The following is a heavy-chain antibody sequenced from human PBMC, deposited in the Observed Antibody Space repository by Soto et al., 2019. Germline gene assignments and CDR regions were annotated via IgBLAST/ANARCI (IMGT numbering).Heavy chain of an antibody. V-gene: IGHV3-33*01. D-gene: IGHD3-10*01. J-gene: IGHJ4*02. CDR3: ARGTYYYGSGSYYIPHDY. Sequence: PGGSLRLSCAASGFTFSIYGMHWVRQAPGKGLEWVAVIWYDGSNKYYADSVKGRFTISRDNSKNTLYLQMNSLRAEDTAVYYCARGTYYYGSGSYYIPHDYWGQGTLVTVS. CDR1: GFTFSIYG. CDR2: IWYDGSNK.